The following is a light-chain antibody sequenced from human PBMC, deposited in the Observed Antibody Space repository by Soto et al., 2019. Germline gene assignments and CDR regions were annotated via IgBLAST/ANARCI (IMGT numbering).Light chain of an antibody. CDR3: MQGLTTPLT. CDR1: HSLLSSNGNNY. V-gene: IGKV2-28*01. Sequence: DIVLTQSPLSLPVTPGEPASISCRSSHSLLSSNGNNYLDWYLQKPGQSPQVLIYLGSNRASGVTDRFSGSGSGTDFTLKISRVEAEDVGVYYCMQGLTTPLTVGGGTKVEIK. J-gene: IGKJ4*01. CDR2: LGS.